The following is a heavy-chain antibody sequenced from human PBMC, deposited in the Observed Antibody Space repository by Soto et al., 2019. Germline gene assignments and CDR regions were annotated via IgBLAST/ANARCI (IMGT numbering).Heavy chain of an antibody. CDR3: ARETWTRSGPQNFFDY. J-gene: IGHJ4*02. Sequence: ASVKVSCKASSYTFTNYGISWVRQAPGQGLEWMGWISAYNGNTDYAQKFQGRVTMTTDTSTSTAYMELRSLRSDDTAIYYCARETWTRSGPQNFFDYWGLGALVTVSS. CDR1: SYTFTNYG. CDR2: ISAYNGNT. D-gene: IGHD6-25*01. V-gene: IGHV1-18*01.